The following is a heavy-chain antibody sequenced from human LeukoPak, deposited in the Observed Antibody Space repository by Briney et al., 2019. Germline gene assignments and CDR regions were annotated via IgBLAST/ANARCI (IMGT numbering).Heavy chain of an antibody. CDR1: ENSFTTSW. Sequence: GESLKISCKASENSFTTSWIGWVRQMPGKGLEWMGIIYPGDSDTRYSPSFQGQVTISADKSISTAYLQWSSLKASDTAMYYCARQRVYSYGHDAFDIWGQGTMVTVSS. J-gene: IGHJ3*02. CDR2: IYPGDSDT. CDR3: ARQRVYSYGHDAFDI. V-gene: IGHV5-51*01. D-gene: IGHD5-18*01.